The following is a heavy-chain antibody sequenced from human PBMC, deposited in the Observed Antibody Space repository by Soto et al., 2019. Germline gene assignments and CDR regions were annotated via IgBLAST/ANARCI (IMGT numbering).Heavy chain of an antibody. D-gene: IGHD2-8*01. CDR2: VYSNGNT. CDR3: ASLTNCRPGDS. J-gene: IGHJ4*02. Sequence: SETLSLTCTVYGDSITNNNYHWGWTRQPPGKGLEWIGTVYSNGNTYYNQSLKGRLAISVDTSKNQFSLRLISVTAADTAVYFCASLTNCRPGDSWGQGTLVTVSA. V-gene: IGHV4-39*01. CDR1: GDSITNNNYH.